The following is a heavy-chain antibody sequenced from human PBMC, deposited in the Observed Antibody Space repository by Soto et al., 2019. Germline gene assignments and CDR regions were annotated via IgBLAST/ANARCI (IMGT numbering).Heavy chain of an antibody. CDR1: GYSFTSYW. CDR3: ARHQVTAALGDYYYGMDV. D-gene: IGHD6-6*01. CDR2: IYPGDSDT. V-gene: IGHV5-51*01. Sequence: PGESLKISCKGSGYSFTSYWIGWVRQMPGKGLEWMGIIYPGDSDTRYSPSFQGQVTISADKSISTAYLQWSSLKASDTAMYYCARHQVTAALGDYYYGMDVWGQGTTVTVSS. J-gene: IGHJ6*02.